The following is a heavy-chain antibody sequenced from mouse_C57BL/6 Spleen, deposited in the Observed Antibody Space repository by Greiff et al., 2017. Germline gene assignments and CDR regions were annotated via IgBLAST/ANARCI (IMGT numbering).Heavy chain of an antibody. J-gene: IGHJ1*03. CDR2: INPSNGGT. CDR1: GYTFTSYW. D-gene: IGHD2-2*01. Sequence: VQLQPPGTELVKPGASVKLSCKASGYTFTSYWMHWVKQRPGQGLEWIGNINPSNGGTNYNEKFKSKATLTVDKSSSTAYMQLSSLTSEDSAVYYCARYGYDVWYFDVWGTGTTVTVSS. V-gene: IGHV1-53*01. CDR3: ARYGYDVWYFDV.